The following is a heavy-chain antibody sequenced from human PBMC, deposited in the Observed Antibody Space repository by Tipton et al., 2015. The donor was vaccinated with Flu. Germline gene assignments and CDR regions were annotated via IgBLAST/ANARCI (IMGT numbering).Heavy chain of an antibody. V-gene: IGHV1-2*02. CDR2: INPNSGDA. CDR1: GYSFSAYY. CDR3: TTLTAVVTPVDY. D-gene: IGHD4-23*01. J-gene: IGHJ4*02. Sequence: QLVQSGAEVKKPGASVKVSCKASGYSFSAYYMHWVRQAPGQGLEWMGWINPNSGDATYAPKFQGRVTMTTETSLTTAYMDLASLTSDDTAVYYCTTLTAVVTPVDYWGQGTLVTVSP.